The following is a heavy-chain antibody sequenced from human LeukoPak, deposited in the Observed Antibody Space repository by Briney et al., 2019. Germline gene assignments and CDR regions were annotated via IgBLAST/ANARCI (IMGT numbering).Heavy chain of an antibody. J-gene: IGHJ5*02. V-gene: IGHV4-31*03. CDR3: ARDYSGGHYYDSSGYHWFDP. CDR1: GGSISGGGYY. Sequence: SETLSLTCTVSGGSISGGGYYWSWIRQHPGKGLEWIGYIYYSGSTYYNPSLKSRVTISVDTSKNQFSLKLSSVTAADTAVYYCARDYSGGHYYDSSGYHWFDPWGQGTLVTVSS. CDR2: IYYSGST. D-gene: IGHD3-22*01.